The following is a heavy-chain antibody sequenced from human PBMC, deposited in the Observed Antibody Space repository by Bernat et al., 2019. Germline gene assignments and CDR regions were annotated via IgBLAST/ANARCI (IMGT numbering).Heavy chain of an antibody. CDR3: TTGGLRWGTG. D-gene: IGHD4-23*01. CDR2: IKSKTVGGTT. Sequence: EVQLVESGGGLVKPGGSLILSCAASGFTFSNAWMSWVRQAPGKGLEWVGRIKSKTVGGTTDYAEHVKGRFTMSRDDSKNTLYLQMNSLKTEDTAVYYCTTGGLRWGTGWGQGTLVTVSS. V-gene: IGHV3-15*01. CDR1: GFTFSNAW. J-gene: IGHJ4*02.